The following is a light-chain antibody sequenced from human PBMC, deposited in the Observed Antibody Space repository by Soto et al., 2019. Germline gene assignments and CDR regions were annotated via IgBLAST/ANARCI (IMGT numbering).Light chain of an antibody. CDR2: DVN. J-gene: IGLJ1*01. V-gene: IGLV2-8*01. Sequence: QSVLTQPPSASGSPGQSVTISCTGTSSDVGGYNYVSWYRQHPGKAPQLIIYDVNKRPSGVPDRFSGSKSGNTASLTVSGLQAEDEADYYCSSYTSSSTLFGTGTKVTVL. CDR3: SSYTSSSTL. CDR1: SSDVGGYNY.